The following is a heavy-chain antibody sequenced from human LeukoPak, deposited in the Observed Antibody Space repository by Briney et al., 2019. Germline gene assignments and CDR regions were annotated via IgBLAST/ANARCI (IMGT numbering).Heavy chain of an antibody. Sequence: SETLSLTCTVSGGSISSSSYYWGWIRQPPGKGLEWIGSIYYSGSTYYNPSLKSRVTISVDTSKNQFSLKLSSVTAADTAVYYCARHLGITMVRGVVDYGGQGTLVTVSS. CDR2: IYYSGST. J-gene: IGHJ4*02. CDR3: ARHLGITMVRGVVDY. D-gene: IGHD3-10*01. CDR1: GGSISSSSYY. V-gene: IGHV4-39*01.